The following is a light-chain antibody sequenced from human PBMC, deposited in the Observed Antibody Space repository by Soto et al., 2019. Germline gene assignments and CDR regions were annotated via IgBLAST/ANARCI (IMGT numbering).Light chain of an antibody. CDR1: QSVNNNY. CDR2: GAS. J-gene: IGKJ1*01. CDR3: QQYGSSPLT. V-gene: IGKV3-20*01. Sequence: EIVLTQSPGTLSLSPGERATLSCRASQSVNNNYLAWYQQRPGQAPGLLIYGASSRATGSPDRFSGSGSGTDFTLTISRLEPEDFAVYYCQQYGSSPLTFGRGTKVDIK.